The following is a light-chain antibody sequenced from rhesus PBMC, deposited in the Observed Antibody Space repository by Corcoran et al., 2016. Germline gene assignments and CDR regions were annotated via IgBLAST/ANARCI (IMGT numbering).Light chain of an antibody. Sequence: DIQMTQSPSSLSASVGDTVTITCRASQGISTYLNWFHQKPGKAPKLLIFAATTLQSGVPSRFSGSRSGTDFTLTISSLPPENFATYYCQQYKNYPLTFGPGTKLDIK. V-gene: IGKV1-28*02. CDR1: QGISTY. CDR3: QQYKNYPLT. CDR2: AAT. J-gene: IGKJ3*01.